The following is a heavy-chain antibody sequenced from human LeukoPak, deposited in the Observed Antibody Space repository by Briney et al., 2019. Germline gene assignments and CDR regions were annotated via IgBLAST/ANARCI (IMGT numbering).Heavy chain of an antibody. V-gene: IGHV4-34*01. CDR1: GGSFSGYY. Sequence: PSETLSHTCAVYGGSFSGYYWSWIRQPPGKGLEWIGEINHSGSTNYNPSLKSRVTISVDTSKNQFSLKLSSVTAADTAVYYCARAPGYYDSSGSAFDIWGQGTMVTVSS. J-gene: IGHJ3*02. CDR2: INHSGST. D-gene: IGHD3-22*01. CDR3: ARAPGYYDSSGSAFDI.